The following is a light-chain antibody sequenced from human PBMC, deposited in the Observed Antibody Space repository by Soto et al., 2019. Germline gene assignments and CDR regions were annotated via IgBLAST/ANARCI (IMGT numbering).Light chain of an antibody. CDR2: GAS. CDR1: NRVSSNY. CDR3: QQYGTSPRT. J-gene: IGKJ1*01. Sequence: DIVLPQSPATLSVSPGARATLSCRASNRVSSNYLAWYQQKLGQAPRLLIYGASTMPTGIPDRFSGSGSQTDFTLTISRLEPEDFAVYYCQQYGTSPRTFGQGTKVDIK. V-gene: IGKV3-20*01.